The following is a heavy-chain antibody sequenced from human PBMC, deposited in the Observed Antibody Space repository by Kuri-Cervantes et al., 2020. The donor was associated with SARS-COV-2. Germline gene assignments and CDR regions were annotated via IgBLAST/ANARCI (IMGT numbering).Heavy chain of an antibody. CDR2: ISAYNGNT. CDR3: ARSEYYDFWSGRNDGFDI. Sequence: ASVKVSCKASGYTFTSYGISWVRQAPGQGLEWMGWISAYNGNTNYAQKLQGRVTMTTDTSTSTAYMELRSLRSDDTAVYYCARSEYYDFWSGRNDGFDIWGQGTMVTVSS. J-gene: IGHJ3*02. D-gene: IGHD3-3*01. V-gene: IGHV1-18*01. CDR1: GYTFTSYG.